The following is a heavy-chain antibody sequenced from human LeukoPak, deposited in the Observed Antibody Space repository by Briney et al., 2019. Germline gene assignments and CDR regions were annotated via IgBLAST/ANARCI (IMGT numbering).Heavy chain of an antibody. CDR1: GYTFTGYY. J-gene: IGHJ4*02. CDR2: INPNSGGT. Sequence: ASVKVSCKASGYTFTGYYMHWVRQAPGQGLEWMGWINPNSGGTNYAQKFQGRVTMTRDTSISTVYMELRSLRSDDTAVYYCARDLFSRRMNYYGSGSYFAYWGQGTLVAVSS. CDR3: ARDLFSRRMNYYGSGSYFAY. V-gene: IGHV1-2*02. D-gene: IGHD3-10*01.